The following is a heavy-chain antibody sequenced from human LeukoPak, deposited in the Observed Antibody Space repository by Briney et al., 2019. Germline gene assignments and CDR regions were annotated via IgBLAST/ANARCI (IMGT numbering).Heavy chain of an antibody. CDR1: GFTFSSYS. V-gene: IGHV3-21*01. J-gene: IGHJ6*02. Sequence: PGGSLRLSCVASGFTFSSYSMNWVRQAPGKGLEWVSSISSSSSYIYYADSVKGRFTISRDNAKNSLYLQMNSLRAEDTAVYYCARSQLERRYYGMDVWGQGTTVTVSS. D-gene: IGHD1-1*01. CDR3: ARSQLERRYYGMDV. CDR2: ISSSSSYI.